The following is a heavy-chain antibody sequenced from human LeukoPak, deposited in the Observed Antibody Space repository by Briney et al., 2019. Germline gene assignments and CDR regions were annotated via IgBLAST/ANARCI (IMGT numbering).Heavy chain of an antibody. CDR1: GFTFNTFN. Sequence: GGSLRLSCAASGFTFNTFNMNWVRQAPGKGLEWVSSITSGGDYIYYADSVKGRFTTSRDNAKNSLSLQLNSLRVEDTAVYYCARGHYDVLATSYKWTPDYWGQGTLVSVSS. CDR2: ITSGGDYI. CDR3: ARGHYDVLATSYKWTPDY. D-gene: IGHD3-9*01. V-gene: IGHV3-21*01. J-gene: IGHJ4*02.